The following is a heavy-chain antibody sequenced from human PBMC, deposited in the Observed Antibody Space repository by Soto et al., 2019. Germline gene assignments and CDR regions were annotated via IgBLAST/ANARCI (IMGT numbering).Heavy chain of an antibody. CDR2: INANNGNT. Sequence: ASVKVSCKASGYTFTSYDINWVRQATGQGLEWMGWINANNGNTNYAQKLQGRVTMTTDTSTSTAYMELRSLRSDDTAVYYCARWIFGVVTSDYWGQGTLVTVSS. J-gene: IGHJ4*02. D-gene: IGHD3-3*01. V-gene: IGHV1-18*01. CDR3: ARWIFGVVTSDY. CDR1: GYTFTSYD.